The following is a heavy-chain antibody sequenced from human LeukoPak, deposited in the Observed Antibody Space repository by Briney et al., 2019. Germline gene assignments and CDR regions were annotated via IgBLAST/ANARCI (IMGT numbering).Heavy chain of an antibody. Sequence: PGGSLRLSCAASGFTFTRFSMHWVRQAPGKGLEWVAVISYDGSNKYYADSVKGRFTISRDNSKNTLYLQMNSLRAEDTAVYYCAAWDYWGQGTLVTVSP. J-gene: IGHJ4*02. CDR3: AAWDY. V-gene: IGHV3-30*04. CDR1: GFTFTRFS. CDR2: ISYDGSNK.